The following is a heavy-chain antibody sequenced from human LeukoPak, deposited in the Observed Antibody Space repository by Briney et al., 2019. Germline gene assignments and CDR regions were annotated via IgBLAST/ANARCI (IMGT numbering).Heavy chain of an antibody. V-gene: IGHV4-4*02. CDR2: INHSGST. Sequence: SETLSLTCAVSGGSIGSIEWFSWVRQTPGKGLEWIGEINHSGSTNYNPSLKSRVTISVDTSKNQFSLKLSSVTAADTAVYYCARDPTHTGNWFGPWGQGTLVTVSS. J-gene: IGHJ5*02. CDR1: GGSIGSIEW. CDR3: ARDPTHTGNWFGP. D-gene: IGHD4-17*01.